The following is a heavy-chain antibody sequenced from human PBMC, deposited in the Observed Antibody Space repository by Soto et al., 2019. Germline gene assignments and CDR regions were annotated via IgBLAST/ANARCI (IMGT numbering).Heavy chain of an antibody. CDR3: ASLEGGGAFDI. Sequence: PGGSLRLSCTASVLTFGNYAISWVRQAPGKGLEWVSYISSSGSTIYYADSVKGRFTISRDNAKNSLYLQMNSLRAEDTAVYYCASLEGGGAFDIWGQGTMVTVSS. CDR2: ISSSGSTI. D-gene: IGHD3-16*01. V-gene: IGHV3-48*03. CDR1: VLTFGNYA. J-gene: IGHJ3*02.